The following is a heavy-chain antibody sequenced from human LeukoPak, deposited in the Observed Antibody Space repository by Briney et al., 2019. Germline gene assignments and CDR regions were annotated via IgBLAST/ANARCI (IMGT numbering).Heavy chain of an antibody. D-gene: IGHD6-13*01. J-gene: IGHJ4*02. Sequence: SETLSLTCAVYGGSFSGYYWSWIRQPPGKGLEWNGEINHSGSTNYNPSLKSRVTISVDTSKNQFSLKLSSVTAADTAVYYCARRSSSWYQVIDYWGQGTLVTVSS. CDR3: ARRSSSWYQVIDY. CDR2: INHSGST. CDR1: GGSFSGYY. V-gene: IGHV4-34*01.